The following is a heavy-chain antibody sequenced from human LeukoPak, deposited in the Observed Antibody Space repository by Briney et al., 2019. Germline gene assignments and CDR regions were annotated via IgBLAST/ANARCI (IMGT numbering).Heavy chain of an antibody. CDR1: GGSISSYS. CDR2: IYTSGST. Sequence: PSETLSLTRTVSGGSISSYSWSWIRQPAGKGLEWIGRIYTSGSTNYNPSLKSRVTISLDTSKNQFSLKLSSVTAADTAVYYCAGHHPRNTVDFWGQGTLVTVSS. CDR3: AGHHPRNTVDF. J-gene: IGHJ4*02. D-gene: IGHD2/OR15-2a*01. V-gene: IGHV4-4*07.